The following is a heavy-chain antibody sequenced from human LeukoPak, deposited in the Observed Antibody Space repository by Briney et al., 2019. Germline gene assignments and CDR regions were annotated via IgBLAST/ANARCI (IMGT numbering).Heavy chain of an antibody. V-gene: IGHV3-74*01. CDR2: INSDGSST. D-gene: IGHD6-19*01. Sequence: GGSLRLSCAASGFTFSSYWMHWVRQAPGKGLVWVSRINSDGSSTSYAESVKGRFTISRDNAKNTLYLQMNSLRAEDTAVYYCARERGIAVAGSPNWFDPWGQGTLVTVSS. CDR3: ARERGIAVAGSPNWFDP. CDR1: GFTFSSYW. J-gene: IGHJ5*02.